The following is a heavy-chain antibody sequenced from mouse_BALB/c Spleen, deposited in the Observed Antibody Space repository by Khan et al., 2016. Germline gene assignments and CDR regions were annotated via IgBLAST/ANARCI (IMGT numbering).Heavy chain of an antibody. CDR2: ISPSSGYT. V-gene: IGHV1-4*02. J-gene: IGHJ3*01. D-gene: IGHD2-14*01. Sequence: VQLQQSAAELARPGASVKMSCKASGYTFTNYTMHWIKQRPGQGLEWIGYISPSSGYTEYNQKFKDKTTLTSDNSSGTAYMQLSSLPSEDSAVYYCARDYTYDPCFPYWGQGTLVSVSA. CDR1: GYTFTNYT. CDR3: ARDYTYDPCFPY.